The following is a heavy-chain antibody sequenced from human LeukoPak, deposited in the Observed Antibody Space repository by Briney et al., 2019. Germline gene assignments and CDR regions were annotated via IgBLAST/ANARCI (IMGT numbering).Heavy chain of an antibody. Sequence: PGGSLRLSCAASGFTVGSNYMCWVRQAPGKALEWVAVISYDGSNKYYADSVKGRFTISRDNSKNTLYLQMNSLRAEDTAVYYCASMTTVTGRPHWGQGTLVTVSS. V-gene: IGHV3-30*03. CDR3: ASMTTVTGRPH. CDR2: ISYDGSNK. CDR1: GFTVGSNY. J-gene: IGHJ4*02. D-gene: IGHD4-11*01.